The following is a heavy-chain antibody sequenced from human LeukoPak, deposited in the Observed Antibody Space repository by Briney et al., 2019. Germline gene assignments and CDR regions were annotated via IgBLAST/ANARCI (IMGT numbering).Heavy chain of an antibody. CDR2: IYYRGST. J-gene: IGHJ6*02. CDR3: ARQMYDSSPYYGMDV. D-gene: IGHD3-22*01. CDR1: GGSISSSSYY. V-gene: IGHV4-39*01. Sequence: PSETLSLTCTVSGGSISSSSYYWGWIPQPPGKGLEWIGSIYYRGSTYYNPSLKSRVTISVDTSKNQFSLKLSSVTAADTAVYYCARQMYDSSPYYGMDVWGQGTTVTVSS.